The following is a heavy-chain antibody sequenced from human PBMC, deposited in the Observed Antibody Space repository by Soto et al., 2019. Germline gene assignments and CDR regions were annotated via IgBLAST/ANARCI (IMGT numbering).Heavy chain of an antibody. CDR2: LIPILGTA. V-gene: IGHV1-69*01. Sequence: QVQLVQSGAEVKKPGSSVKVSCKASGNTFSKYAISWVRQAPGQGLEWMGGLIPILGTAKYAQKFQGRVTITADESTRTAYMELSSVRFEDTAVYYCARDSHDYIWGSYRNGMDVRGQGTTVSVSS. D-gene: IGHD3-16*02. J-gene: IGHJ6*02. CDR1: GNTFSKYA. CDR3: ARDSHDYIWGSYRNGMDV.